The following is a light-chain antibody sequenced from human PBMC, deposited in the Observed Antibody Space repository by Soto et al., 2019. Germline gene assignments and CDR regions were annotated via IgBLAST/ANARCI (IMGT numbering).Light chain of an antibody. Sequence: EIVLTQSPATLSLSPGERATLSCRASQSVNTYLAWYQQKPGQAPRLLIYDASKRATCIPARFSGSGSGRDFALTISSLEPEDFVVYFCQQRRNWPPLTFGGGPKVEI. CDR3: QQRRNWPPLT. V-gene: IGKV3-11*02. CDR1: QSVNTY. J-gene: IGKJ4*02. CDR2: DAS.